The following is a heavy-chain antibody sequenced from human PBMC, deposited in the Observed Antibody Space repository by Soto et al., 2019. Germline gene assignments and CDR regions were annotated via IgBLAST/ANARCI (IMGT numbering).Heavy chain of an antibody. D-gene: IGHD6-19*01. CDR2: TYYRSKWYN. CDR3: SYSSGWGYDY. J-gene: IGHJ4*02. CDR1: GDSVSSYTAA. V-gene: IGHV6-1*01. Sequence: PSQTLSLTCAISGDSVSSYTAAWNWFRQSPSRGLEWLGRTYYRSKWYNDYAVSVKSRITINPDTSKNQFSLQLNSVTPEDTAVYYCSYSSGWGYDYWGQGTLVTVSS.